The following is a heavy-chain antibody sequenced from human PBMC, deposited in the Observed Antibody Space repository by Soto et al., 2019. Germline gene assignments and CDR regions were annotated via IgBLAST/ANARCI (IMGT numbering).Heavy chain of an antibody. CDR3: AIDRSGYHKAPHY. V-gene: IGHV4-59*12. CDR1: GGSISSYY. D-gene: IGHD3-22*01. Sequence: PSETLSLTCTVSGGSISSYYWSWIRQPPGKGLEWIGYIYYSGSTNYNPSLKSRVTISVDTSKNQFSLKLTSVTAADTAVYYCAIDRSGYHKAPHYWGQGTLVTVSS. J-gene: IGHJ4*02. CDR2: IYYSGST.